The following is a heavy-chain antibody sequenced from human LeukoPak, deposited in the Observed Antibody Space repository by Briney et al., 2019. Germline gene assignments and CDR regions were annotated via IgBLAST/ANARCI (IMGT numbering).Heavy chain of an antibody. CDR1: GGSISSYY. CDR2: IYYSGST. D-gene: IGHD2-2*01. Sequence: PSETLSLTCTVSGGSISSYYWSWIRQPPGKGLEWIGYIYYSGSTNYNPSLKSRVTISVDTSKNQFSLKLSSVTAADTAVYYCARQEDIVVASFDYWGQGTLVTVSS. CDR3: ARQEDIVVASFDY. J-gene: IGHJ4*02. V-gene: IGHV4-59*08.